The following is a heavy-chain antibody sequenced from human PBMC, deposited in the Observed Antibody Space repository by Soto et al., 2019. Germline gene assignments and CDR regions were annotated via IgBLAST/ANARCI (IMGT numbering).Heavy chain of an antibody. J-gene: IGHJ3*02. CDR2: IIPIFGTA. V-gene: IGHV1-69*01. CDR3: AREANYYYDSSASDAFDI. D-gene: IGHD3-22*01. CDR1: GGTFSSYA. Sequence: QVQLVQSGAEVKKPGCSGKVSCKASGGTFSSYAISWVRQAPGQGLEWMGGIIPIFGTANYAQKFQGRVTITADESTSTAYMELSSLRSEDTAVYYCAREANYYYDSSASDAFDIWGQGTMVTVSS.